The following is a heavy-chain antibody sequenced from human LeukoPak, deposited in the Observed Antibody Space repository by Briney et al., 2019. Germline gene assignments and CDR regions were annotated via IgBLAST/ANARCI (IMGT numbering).Heavy chain of an antibody. J-gene: IGHJ4*02. CDR2: ISSGSNDI. Sequence: GGSLRLSCAASGFTFSSYTMSWVRQAPGKGLEWVSSISSGSNDIYYADSVKGRFTISRDNAKKSLYLQMNSLRAEDTAVYYCAREYRATVVTSALFDSWGKGTLVTVSS. CDR3: AREYRATVVTSALFDS. V-gene: IGHV3-21*01. D-gene: IGHD4-23*01. CDR1: GFTFSSYT.